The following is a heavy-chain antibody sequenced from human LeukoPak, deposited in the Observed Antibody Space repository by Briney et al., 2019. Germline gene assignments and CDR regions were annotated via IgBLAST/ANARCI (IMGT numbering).Heavy chain of an antibody. J-gene: IGHJ4*02. CDR1: GFTFDDYA. CDR3: ARGYGNSGYNYFDY. V-gene: IGHV3-9*01. CDR2: ISWNSGSI. Sequence: GGSLRLSCAASGFTFDDYAMHWVRQAPGKGLEWVSGISWNSGSIGYADSVKGRFTISRDSSKNTLSLQMNSLRSEDTAVYYCARGYGNSGYNYFDYWGQGTLLTVSS. D-gene: IGHD2/OR15-2a*01.